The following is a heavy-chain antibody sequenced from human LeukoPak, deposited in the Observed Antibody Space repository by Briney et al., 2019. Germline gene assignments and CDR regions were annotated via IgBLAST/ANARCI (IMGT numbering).Heavy chain of an antibody. D-gene: IGHD3-10*01. CDR3: ANLGSYYNYDY. V-gene: IGHV1-2*02. Sequence: ASVKVSCTASGYTFTGYYMHWVRQAPGQGLERMGWINPNSGGTNYAQKFQGRVTMTEDTSTDTAYMELSSLRSEDTAVYYCANLGSYYNYDYWGQGTLVTVSS. CDR1: GYTFTGYY. CDR2: INPNSGGT. J-gene: IGHJ4*02.